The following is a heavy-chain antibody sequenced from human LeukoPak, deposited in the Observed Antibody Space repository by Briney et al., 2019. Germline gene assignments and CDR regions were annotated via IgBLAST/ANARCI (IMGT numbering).Heavy chain of an antibody. CDR3: ARHRIYDSKNLDY. CDR1: GGSISSSSYY. V-gene: IGHV4-39*01. D-gene: IGHD3-22*01. CDR2: IYYSGST. Sequence: SETLSLTCTVSGGSISSSSYYWGWIRQPPGKGLEWIGSIYYSGSTYYNPSLKSRVTISVDTSKNQFSLKLSSVTAADTAVYYCARHRIYDSKNLDYWGQGTLVTVSS. J-gene: IGHJ4*02.